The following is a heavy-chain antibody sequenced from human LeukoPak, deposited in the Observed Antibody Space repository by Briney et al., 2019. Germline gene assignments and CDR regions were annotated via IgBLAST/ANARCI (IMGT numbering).Heavy chain of an antibody. CDR1: GFTFRTYG. CDR3: ARTHCSDDSCLSPYYYYYLDV. V-gene: IGHV3-30*02. J-gene: IGHJ6*03. Sequence: GGSLRLSCAASGFTFRTYGMHWVRQAPGKGLEWVSFIRFDELDRYYADSVKGRFFICRDNSRSTLYLQMNSLRAEDTAVYYCARTHCSDDSCLSPYYYYYLDVWGKGTTVTVS. D-gene: IGHD2-15*01. CDR2: IRFDELDR.